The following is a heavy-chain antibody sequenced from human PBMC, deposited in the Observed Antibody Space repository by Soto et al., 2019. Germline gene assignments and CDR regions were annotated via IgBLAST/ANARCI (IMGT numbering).Heavy chain of an antibody. J-gene: IGHJ4*02. CDR1: GGSISSYY. CDR2: IYYSGST. V-gene: IGHV4-59*01. CDR3: ARVDLLFGEWDY. D-gene: IGHD3-10*01. Sequence: QVQLQESGPGLVKPSETLSLTCTVSGGSISSYYWSWIRQPPGKGLEWIGYIYYSGSTNYNPSLKGRVTISVNTSKNQFSLKLSSVTAADTAVYYCARVDLLFGEWDYWGQGTLVTVSS.